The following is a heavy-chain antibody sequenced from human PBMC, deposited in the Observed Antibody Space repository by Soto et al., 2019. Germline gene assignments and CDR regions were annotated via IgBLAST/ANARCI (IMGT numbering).Heavy chain of an antibody. CDR2: ISSSSSYI. J-gene: IGHJ4*02. V-gene: IGHV3-21*01. CDR1: GFTFSTYG. CDR3: AREDPPHY. Sequence: PGGSLRLCYAASGFTFSTYGMNWVRQAPGKGLEWVSSISSSSSYIYYANSVKGRFTISRDNAKNSLYLQMNSLRAEDTAVYYCAREDPPHYWGQGTLVTVSS.